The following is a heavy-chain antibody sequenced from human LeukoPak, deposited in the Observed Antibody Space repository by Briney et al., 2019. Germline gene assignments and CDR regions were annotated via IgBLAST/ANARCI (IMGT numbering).Heavy chain of an antibody. Sequence: SETLSLTCTVSGGSISSSSYYWGWIRQPPGKGLEWIGSIYYSWSTYYNPSLKSRVTISVDTSKNQFSLKLSSVTAADTAVYYCARAIYDFWSGYYRVLDYWGQGTLVTVSS. CDR2: IYYSWST. V-gene: IGHV4-39*07. D-gene: IGHD3-3*01. CDR1: GGSISSSSYY. CDR3: ARAIYDFWSGYYRVLDY. J-gene: IGHJ4*02.